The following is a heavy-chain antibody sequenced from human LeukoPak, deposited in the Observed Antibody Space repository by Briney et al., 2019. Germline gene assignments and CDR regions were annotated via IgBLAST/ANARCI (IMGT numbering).Heavy chain of an antibody. J-gene: IGHJ3*02. CDR1: GYSFTIYW. Sequence: GESLKISCKGSGYSFTIYWIGWVRQMPGEGLEWMGIIYPGDFDTRYSPSFQGQVTISADKSISTAYLQWSSLKASDTAMYYCARHDSSGFTRAFDIWGQGTMVTVSS. CDR2: IYPGDFDT. CDR3: ARHDSSGFTRAFDI. V-gene: IGHV5-51*01. D-gene: IGHD3-22*01.